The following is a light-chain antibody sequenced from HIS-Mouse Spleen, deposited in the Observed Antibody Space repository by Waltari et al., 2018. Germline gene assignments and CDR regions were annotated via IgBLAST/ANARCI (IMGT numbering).Light chain of an antibody. V-gene: IGLV3-21*03. Sequence: SYVLTQPPSVSVAPGKTARITCGGNNIGSKSVHWYQQKPGQAPVLVVYEDSVRPSGIPGRVSGSNSGNTATLTISRVEAGDEADYYCQVWDSSSDHVVFGGGTKLTVL. CDR3: QVWDSSSDHVV. CDR2: EDS. J-gene: IGLJ2*01. CDR1: NIGSKS.